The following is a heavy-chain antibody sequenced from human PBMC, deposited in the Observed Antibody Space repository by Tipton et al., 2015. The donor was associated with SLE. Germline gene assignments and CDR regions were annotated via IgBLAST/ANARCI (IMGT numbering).Heavy chain of an antibody. V-gene: IGHV3-21*01. Sequence: GSLRLSCAASGFTFSSYSMNWVRQAPGKGLEWVSSISSSSSYIYYADSVKGRFTISRDNAKNSLFLQMNSLRAEDTAVYYCASQGFGVDYFDYWGQGTLVTVSS. J-gene: IGHJ4*02. CDR3: ASQGFGVDYFDY. D-gene: IGHD3-10*01. CDR1: GFTFSSYS. CDR2: ISSSSSYI.